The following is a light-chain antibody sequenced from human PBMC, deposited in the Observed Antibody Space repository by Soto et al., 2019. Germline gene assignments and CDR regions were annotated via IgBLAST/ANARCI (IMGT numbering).Light chain of an antibody. Sequence: EIVLTQSPATLSLSPGERATLSCWASQSVSSYLAWYQHKPGQAPRLLIYDASNRATGIPARFSGSGSGTDFTLTISSLEPEDFAVYYCQQRSNWRITFGQGTRLEIK. V-gene: IGKV3-11*01. CDR1: QSVSSY. CDR3: QQRSNWRIT. CDR2: DAS. J-gene: IGKJ5*01.